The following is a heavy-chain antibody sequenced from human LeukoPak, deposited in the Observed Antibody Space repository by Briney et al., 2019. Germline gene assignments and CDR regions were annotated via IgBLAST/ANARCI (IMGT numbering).Heavy chain of an antibody. D-gene: IGHD6-13*01. V-gene: IGHV3-48*03. CDR1: GFTFNIYE. CDR3: ARDNIAVAVSFDY. J-gene: IGHJ4*02. Sequence: GGSLRLSCSASGFTFNIYEMNWGSQSPGEGLEWGSYISRSGSTIYYADSVKGRFTISRDNAKNSLYLQMNSLRAEDTAVYYCARDNIAVAVSFDYWGQGTLVTVSS. CDR2: ISRSGSTI.